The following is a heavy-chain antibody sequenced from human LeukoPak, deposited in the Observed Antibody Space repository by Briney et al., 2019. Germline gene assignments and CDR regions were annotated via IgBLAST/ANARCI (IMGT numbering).Heavy chain of an antibody. V-gene: IGHV5-51*01. J-gene: IGHJ4*02. CDR2: IYPGDSDT. CDR3: ARRSYYDSSGYSYFDY. CDR1: GYSFTSYW. D-gene: IGHD3-22*01. Sequence: GGSLKISCKGSGYSFTSYWIGWVRQMPGKGLECMGIIYPGDSDTRYSPSFQGQVTISADKSISTAYLQWSSLKASDTAIYYCARRSYYDSSGYSYFDYWGQGTLVTVSS.